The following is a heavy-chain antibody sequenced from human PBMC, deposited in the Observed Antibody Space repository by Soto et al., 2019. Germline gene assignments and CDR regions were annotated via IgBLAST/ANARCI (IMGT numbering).Heavy chain of an antibody. CDR3: ARANRYSEY. J-gene: IGHJ4*02. V-gene: IGHV4-59*11. CDR2: IYYTGST. CDR1: GGSINNHY. D-gene: IGHD5-12*01. Sequence: QVHLQESGPGLVKPSETLSLTCTVSGGSINNHYRSWIWQPPGKGLEWIGYIYYTGSTNYNPSPKSRVTMSVDTSNNQYARNLTSLTAAYTAIYYCARANRYSEYWGQGTLITGSS.